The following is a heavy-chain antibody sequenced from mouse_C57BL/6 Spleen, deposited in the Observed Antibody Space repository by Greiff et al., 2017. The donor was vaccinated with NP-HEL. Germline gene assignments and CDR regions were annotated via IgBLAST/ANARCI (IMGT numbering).Heavy chain of an antibody. D-gene: IGHD2-12*01. CDR3: ARSNYNYFDY. CDR1: GYTFTDYN. CDR2: INPNNGGT. Sequence: VHVKQSGPELVKPGASVKIPCKASGYTFTDYNMDWVKQSHGKSLEWIGDINPNNGGTIYNQKFKGKATLTVDKSSSTAYMELRSLTSEDTAVYYCARSNYNYFDYWGQGTTLTVSS. J-gene: IGHJ2*01. V-gene: IGHV1-18*01.